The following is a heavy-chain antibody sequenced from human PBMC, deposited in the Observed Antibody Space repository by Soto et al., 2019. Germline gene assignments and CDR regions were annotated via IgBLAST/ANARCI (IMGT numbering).Heavy chain of an antibody. CDR1: GVTFKDYG. V-gene: IGHV3-30*03. Sequence: GGSLRLSCGAPGVTFKDYGMHWVRQAPGKGLEWVAVISYDGKQTYYADSVKGRFTIFKDKSKRTLFLQMNSLRVDDTAVYYCARDGWGSNWYFDLWGRGTLVTVSS. D-gene: IGHD3-16*01. CDR3: ARDGWGSNWYFDL. CDR2: ISYDGKQT. J-gene: IGHJ2*01.